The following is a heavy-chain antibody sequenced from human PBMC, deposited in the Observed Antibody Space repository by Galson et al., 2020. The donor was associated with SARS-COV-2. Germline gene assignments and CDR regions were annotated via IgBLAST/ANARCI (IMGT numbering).Heavy chain of an antibody. V-gene: IGHV3-74*01. CDR2: INGDWRSR. Sequence: GESLKISCAASGFTFSNYWMHWVRQAPGKGLVWVSRINGDWRSRTYAASVKGRFTISRDSAKNTVSLQMNSLRAEDTAVYYCATQEFYYGSSGYEESDYGMDVWGQGTTDTVSS. D-gene: IGHD3-22*01. CDR1: GFTFSNYW. CDR3: ATQEFYYGSSGYEESDYGMDV. J-gene: IGHJ6*02.